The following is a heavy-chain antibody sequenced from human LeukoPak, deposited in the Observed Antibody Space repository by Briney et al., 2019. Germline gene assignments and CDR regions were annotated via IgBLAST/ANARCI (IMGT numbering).Heavy chain of an antibody. J-gene: IGHJ6*02. CDR3: ARDYYDSSGYTHGMDV. D-gene: IGHD3-22*01. Sequence: SGGSLRLSCTASGFTFRSYWVTWVRQAPGKGLEWVAVIWYDGSNKYYADSVKGRFTISRDNSKNTLYLQMNSLRAEDTAVYYCARDYYDSSGYTHGMDVWGQGTTVTVSS. CDR1: GFTFRSYW. CDR2: IWYDGSNK. V-gene: IGHV3-33*08.